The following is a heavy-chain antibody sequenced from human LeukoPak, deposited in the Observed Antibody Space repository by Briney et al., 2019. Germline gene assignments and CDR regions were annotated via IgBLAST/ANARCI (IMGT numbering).Heavy chain of an antibody. J-gene: IGHJ4*02. CDR1: GGSISSYY. D-gene: IGHD3-10*01. V-gene: IGHV4-59*01. CDR2: FYYSGNT. Sequence: SETLSLTCTVSGGSISSYYWSWIRQPPGKGLEWIGYFYYSGNTNYNPSLKSRVTMSVDTSRNQFSLKLSSVTAADTAVYYCARRHFGSGTYVDYWGQGTLVTVSS. CDR3: ARRHFGSGTYVDY.